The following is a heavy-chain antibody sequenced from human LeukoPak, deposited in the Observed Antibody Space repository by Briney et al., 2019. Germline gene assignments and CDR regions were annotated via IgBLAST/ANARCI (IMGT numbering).Heavy chain of an antibody. CDR1: GGXISSGDYY. D-gene: IGHD1-26*01. V-gene: IGHV4-30-4*01. CDR2: IYYSGST. CDR3: AREVPWVWNFDL. Sequence: PSQTLSLTCTVSGGXISSGDYYWSWIRQPPGTGLEWIGYIYYSGSTYYNPSLKSRVTLSVDTSKNQFSLKLNSVTAADTAVYYCAREVPWVWNFDLWGRGTLVTVSS. J-gene: IGHJ2*01.